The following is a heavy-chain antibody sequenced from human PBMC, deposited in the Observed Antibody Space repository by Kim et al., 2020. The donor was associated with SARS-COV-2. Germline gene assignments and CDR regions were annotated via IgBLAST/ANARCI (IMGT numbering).Heavy chain of an antibody. J-gene: IGHJ5*02. V-gene: IGHV4-59*09. D-gene: IGHD3-9*01. CDR3: ARGSRGGYFDWS. Sequence: YNPSLKSRVTISVDTSKNQFSLKLSSVTAADTAVYYCARGSRGGYFDWSWGQGTLVTVSS.